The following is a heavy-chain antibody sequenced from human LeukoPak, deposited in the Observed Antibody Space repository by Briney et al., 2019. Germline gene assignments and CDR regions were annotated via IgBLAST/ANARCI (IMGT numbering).Heavy chain of an antibody. CDR3: AKDRDSSGWYFDY. CDR2: ISGSGGRP. CDR1: GFTFSSYA. J-gene: IGHJ4*02. D-gene: IGHD6-19*01. Sequence: PGGALRLSCAASGFTFSSYAMSWVRQAPGEGLEGVAAISGSGGRPYYADYVKGRFTISRDNSKNTLYLQMNSLRAEDTAVYCCAKDRDSSGWYFDYWGQGTLVTVSS. V-gene: IGHV3-23*01.